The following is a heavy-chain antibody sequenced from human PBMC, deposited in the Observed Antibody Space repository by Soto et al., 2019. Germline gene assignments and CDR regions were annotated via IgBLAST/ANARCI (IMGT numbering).Heavy chain of an antibody. V-gene: IGHV1-18*01. Sequence: ASVKVSCKXSGYTFTSYGISWVRQAPGQGLEWMGWISAYNGNTNYAQKLQGRVTMTTDTSTSTAYMELRSLRSDETAVYYCAREYSSSGWFDPWGQGTLVTVSS. CDR3: AREYSSSGWFDP. CDR2: ISAYNGNT. D-gene: IGHD6-6*01. CDR1: GYTFTSYG. J-gene: IGHJ5*02.